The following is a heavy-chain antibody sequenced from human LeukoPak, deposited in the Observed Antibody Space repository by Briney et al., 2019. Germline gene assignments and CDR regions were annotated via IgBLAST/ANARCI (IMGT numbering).Heavy chain of an antibody. V-gene: IGHV4-59*12. CDR1: GGSIRSYY. D-gene: IGHD3-3*01. J-gene: IGHJ4*02. CDR2: IYYSGST. Sequence: PSETLSLTCTVSGGSIRSYYWSWIRQPPGKGLEWIAYIYYSGSTNYNPSLKSRVTISVDTSKNQFSLELSSVTAADTAVYYCARVKGFLEWLLYYFDYWGQGTLVTVSS. CDR3: ARVKGFLEWLLYYFDY.